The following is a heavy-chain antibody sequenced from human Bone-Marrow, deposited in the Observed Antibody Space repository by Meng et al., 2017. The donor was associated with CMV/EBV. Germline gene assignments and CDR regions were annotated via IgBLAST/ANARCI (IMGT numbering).Heavy chain of an antibody. Sequence: GSLRLSCAVDGGSFSGYYWSWIRQPPGKGLEWIGEINHSGSTNSNPSLKSRVTISGDTSKSQLSLKLSSVTAADTAVYYCARGAEYDILTGSSWYFDLWGRGTLVTGSS. V-gene: IGHV4-34*01. D-gene: IGHD3-9*01. CDR2: INHSGST. CDR3: ARGAEYDILTGSSWYFDL. CDR1: GGSFSGYY. J-gene: IGHJ2*01.